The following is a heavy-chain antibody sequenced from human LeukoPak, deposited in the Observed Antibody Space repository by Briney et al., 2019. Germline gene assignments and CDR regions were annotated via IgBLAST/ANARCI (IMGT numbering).Heavy chain of an antibody. D-gene: IGHD2-2*01. J-gene: IGHJ4*02. CDR1: GFSFSSHG. V-gene: IGHV3-23*01. Sequence: GGSLRLSCAASGFSFSSHGMSWVRQAPGKGLEWVSGIIGGAGGTYYADSVKGRFTISRDNAKNALYLQMNSLRAEDTAVYYCAHGSMYQLDYWGQGTLVTVSS. CDR3: AHGSMYQLDY. CDR2: IIGGAGGT.